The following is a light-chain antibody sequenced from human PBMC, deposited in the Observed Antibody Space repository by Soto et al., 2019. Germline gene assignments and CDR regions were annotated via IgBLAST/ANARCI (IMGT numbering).Light chain of an antibody. CDR1: SSDVGCYNH. Sequence: QSALTQPASVSGSPGQSITISCTGTSSDVGCYNHVSWYQHHPGKAPKLIISEVSNRPSGVSNRFSGSKSGYTASLTISGLQAEDEADYYCNSHTSGDFRVFGTGTKVTVL. J-gene: IGLJ1*01. CDR3: NSHTSGDFRV. CDR2: EVS. V-gene: IGLV2-14*01.